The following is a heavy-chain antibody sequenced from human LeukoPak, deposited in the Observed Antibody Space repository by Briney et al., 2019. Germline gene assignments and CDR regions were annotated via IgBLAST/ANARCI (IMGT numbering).Heavy chain of an antibody. Sequence: CGPTLVNPTQTRTLTCTFFGFSLTTSGVIGGWIRQPPEQALECLALRNWVDDKRYSPSLKSSLTITKDTSKNQVVLTMTNMDPVDTATYYCAHSGRTVTTGLDYWGQGTLVTVSS. D-gene: IGHD4-17*01. CDR2: RNWVDDK. V-gene: IGHV2-5*02. J-gene: IGHJ4*02. CDR1: GFSLTTSGVI. CDR3: AHSGRTVTTGLDY.